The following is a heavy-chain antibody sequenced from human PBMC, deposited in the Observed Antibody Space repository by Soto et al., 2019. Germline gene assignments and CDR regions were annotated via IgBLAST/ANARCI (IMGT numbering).Heavy chain of an antibody. D-gene: IGHD3-22*01. Sequence: PGESLKISCKGSGYSFTNYWISWVRQMPGKGREWMGRIDPRDSYTNYSPSFQGHVTISTDKSISTAYLQWSNLKASDTAMYYCARHLGYSVYESRGYSDPFDYWGQGTLVTVSS. CDR1: GYSFTNYW. CDR3: ARHLGYSVYESRGYSDPFDY. J-gene: IGHJ4*02. CDR2: IDPRDSYT. V-gene: IGHV5-10-1*01.